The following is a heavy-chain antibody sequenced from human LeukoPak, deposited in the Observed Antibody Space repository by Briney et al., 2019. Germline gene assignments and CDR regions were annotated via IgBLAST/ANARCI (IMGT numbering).Heavy chain of an antibody. D-gene: IGHD2-15*01. CDR1: GGSFSGYY. V-gene: IGHV4-34*01. J-gene: IGHJ4*02. CDR3: ATPGGYCSGGSCHLN. Sequence: PSETLSLTCAVYGGSFSGYYWSWIRHPPAKGLEWIGEINHSGSTNYNPSLTSRVTISVYTSKNQFSLKLSSVTAADTAVYYCATPGGYCSGGSCHLNWGQGTLVTVSS. CDR2: INHSGST.